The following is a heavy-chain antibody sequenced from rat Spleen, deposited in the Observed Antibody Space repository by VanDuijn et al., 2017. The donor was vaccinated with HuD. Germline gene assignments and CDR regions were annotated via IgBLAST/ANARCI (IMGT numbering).Heavy chain of an antibody. Sequence: QVQLKESGPGLVQPSQTLSLTCTVAGFSLTSYNVHWVRQPPGKGLEWMGVIWNTGGTRYNSALKSRLSISKDTSKSQVFLKMNSLQKEDTATYYCARDKGSLYVMDAWGQGASVTVSS. CDR3: ARDKGSLYVMDA. CDR2: IWNTGGT. D-gene: IGHD5-1*01. CDR1: GFSLTSYN. V-gene: IGHV2-41*01. J-gene: IGHJ4*01.